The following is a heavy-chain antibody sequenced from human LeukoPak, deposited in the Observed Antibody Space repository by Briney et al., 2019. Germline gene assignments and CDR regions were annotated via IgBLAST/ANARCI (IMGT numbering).Heavy chain of an antibody. J-gene: IGHJ3*02. CDR3: ARDIAVAGHDAFDI. V-gene: IGHV3-7*01. D-gene: IGHD6-19*01. CDR2: IKEDGSEK. CDR1: GFTFSSYW. Sequence: GGSLRLSCAASGFTFSSYWMSWVRQAPGKGLEWVANIKEDGSEKYYVDSVKGRFTISRDNAENSLSLQMNSLRAEDTAVYYCARDIAVAGHDAFDIWGQGTMVAVSS.